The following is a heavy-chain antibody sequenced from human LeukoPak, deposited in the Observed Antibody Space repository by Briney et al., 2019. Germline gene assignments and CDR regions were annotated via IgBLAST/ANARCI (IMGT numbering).Heavy chain of an antibody. V-gene: IGHV1-2*06. CDR2: INPNSGGT. CDR1: GYTFTGYY. CDR3: ARGPNYYDSSGLAFDI. Sequence: ASXXVSCKASGYTFTGYYMHWVRQAPGQGLEWMGRINPNSGGTNYAQKFQGRVTMTRDTSISTAYMELSRLRSDDTAVYYCARGPNYYDSSGLAFDIWGQGTMVTVSS. J-gene: IGHJ3*02. D-gene: IGHD3-22*01.